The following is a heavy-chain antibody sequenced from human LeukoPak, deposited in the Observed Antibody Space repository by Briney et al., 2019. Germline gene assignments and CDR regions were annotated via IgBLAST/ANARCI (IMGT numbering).Heavy chain of an antibody. CDR3: ARAELGLYFFDY. V-gene: IGHV4-4*07. CDR2: IYSSGST. Sequence: SSETLSLTCTVSGGSISSYYWSWVRQPAGKGLEWIGRIYSSGSTNYNPSLKSRVTMSVDTSNNQFSLKLNSVTAADTAVYYCARAELGLYFFDYWGQGTLVTVSS. J-gene: IGHJ4*02. D-gene: IGHD7-27*01. CDR1: GGSISSYY.